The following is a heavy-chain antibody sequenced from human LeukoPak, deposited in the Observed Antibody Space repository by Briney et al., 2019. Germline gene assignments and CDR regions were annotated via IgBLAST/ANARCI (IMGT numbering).Heavy chain of an antibody. CDR1: GGSISSSSYY. D-gene: IGHD6-13*01. J-gene: IGHJ1*01. CDR3: ARHLLAAVNPEGYFQH. Sequence: NSSETLSLTCTVSGGSISSSSYYWGWIRQPPGKGLEWIGSIYYSGSTYYNPSLKSRVTISVDTSKNQLSLKLSSVTAADTAVYYCARHLLAAVNPEGYFQHWGQGTLVTVSS. V-gene: IGHV4-39*01. CDR2: IYYSGST.